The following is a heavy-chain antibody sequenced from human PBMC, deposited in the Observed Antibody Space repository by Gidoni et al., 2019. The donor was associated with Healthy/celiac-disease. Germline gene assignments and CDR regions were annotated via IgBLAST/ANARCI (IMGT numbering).Heavy chain of an antibody. J-gene: IGHJ4*02. V-gene: IGHV4-31*03. CDR2: IYYSGST. CDR1: GGSISSGGYY. Sequence: QVQLQESGPGLVKPSQTLSLTCTVSGGSISSGGYYWSWIRQHPGKGLEWIGYIYYSGSTYYNPSLKSRVTISVDTSKNQFSLKLSSVTAADTAVYYCARAHGGIAAAAIDYWGQGTLVTVSS. D-gene: IGHD6-13*01. CDR3: ARAHGGIAAAAIDY.